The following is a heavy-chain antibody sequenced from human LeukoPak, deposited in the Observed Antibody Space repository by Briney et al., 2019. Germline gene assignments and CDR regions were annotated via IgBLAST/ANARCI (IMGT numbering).Heavy chain of an antibody. CDR2: FGGSGGTI. CDR1: GFTFSTYA. Sequence: GGSLRLSCAASGFTFSTYAMSWVRQAPGKGLEWVSHFGGSGGTIYYADSVRGRFTISRDNSKNTLYLQMNSLGAEDTAVYYCAKSDCGGDCHLLDYWGQGTLVTVSS. CDR3: AKSDCGGDCHLLDY. V-gene: IGHV3-23*01. J-gene: IGHJ4*02. D-gene: IGHD2-21*02.